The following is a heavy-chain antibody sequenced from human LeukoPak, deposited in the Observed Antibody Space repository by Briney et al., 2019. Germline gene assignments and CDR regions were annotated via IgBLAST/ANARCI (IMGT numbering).Heavy chain of an antibody. Sequence: SETLSLTCTVSGGSISSSSYYWGWISQPPGKGLEWIGSIYYSGSTYYNPSLKSRVTISVDASKNQFSLKLSSVTAADTAVYYCARLIVSGSYLGLFDYWGQGTLVTVSS. J-gene: IGHJ4*02. CDR1: GGSISSSSYY. V-gene: IGHV4-39*01. CDR2: IYYSGST. CDR3: ARLIVSGSYLGLFDY. D-gene: IGHD1-26*01.